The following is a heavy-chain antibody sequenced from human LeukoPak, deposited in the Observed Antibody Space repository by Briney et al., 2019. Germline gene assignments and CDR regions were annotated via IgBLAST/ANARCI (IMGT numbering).Heavy chain of an antibody. V-gene: IGHV4-34*01. CDR2: INHSGCT. D-gene: IGHD6-6*01. Sequence: PSETLSLTCAVYGGSFSGYYWSWIRQPPGKGLEWIGEINHSGCTNYNPSLKSRVTISVDTSKNQFSLKLSSVTAADTAVYYCARANFSRPPWFDPWGQGTLVTVSS. CDR1: GGSFSGYY. CDR3: ARANFSRPPWFDP. J-gene: IGHJ5*02.